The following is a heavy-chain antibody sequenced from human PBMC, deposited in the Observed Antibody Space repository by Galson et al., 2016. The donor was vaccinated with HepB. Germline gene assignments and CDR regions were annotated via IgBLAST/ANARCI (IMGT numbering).Heavy chain of an antibody. CDR1: GFTFSSYG. J-gene: IGHJ4*02. CDR2: IWYDGSNK. Sequence: SLRLSCAASGFTFSSYGMHWVRQAPGRGLEWVAVIWYDGSNKYYADSVRGRFSVSRDNAKNTLYMQMNSLRADDTALYFCAIHFSGSYLGQGTLVTVSS. CDR3: AIHFSGSY. V-gene: IGHV3-33*01. D-gene: IGHD3-22*01.